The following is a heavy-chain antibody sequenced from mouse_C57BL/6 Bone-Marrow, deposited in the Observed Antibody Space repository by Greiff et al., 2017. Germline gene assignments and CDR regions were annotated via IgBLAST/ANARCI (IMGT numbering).Heavy chain of an antibody. CDR2: IDPSDSYT. V-gene: IGHV1-50*01. Sequence: QVQLQQPGAELVKPGASVKLSCKASGYTFTSYWMQWVKQRPGQGLEWIGEIDPSDSYTNYNQKFKGKATLTVDTSSSTAYMQLSSLTSEDSAVYYSAGFLYWGQGTLVTVSA. CDR1: GYTFTSYW. CDR3: AGFLY. J-gene: IGHJ3*01.